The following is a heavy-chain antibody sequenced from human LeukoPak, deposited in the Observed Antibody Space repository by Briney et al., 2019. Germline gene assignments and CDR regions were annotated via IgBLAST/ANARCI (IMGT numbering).Heavy chain of an antibody. Sequence: GASVKVSCKASGGTFSSYAISWVRQAPGQGLEWMGWINPNSGGTNYAQKFQGRVTMTRDTTISTAYMELSRLRSDDTAVYYCAREYYDSSGYFTSVDYWGQGTLVTVSS. CDR2: INPNSGGT. J-gene: IGHJ4*02. CDR1: GGTFSSYA. V-gene: IGHV1-2*02. CDR3: AREYYDSSGYFTSVDY. D-gene: IGHD3-22*01.